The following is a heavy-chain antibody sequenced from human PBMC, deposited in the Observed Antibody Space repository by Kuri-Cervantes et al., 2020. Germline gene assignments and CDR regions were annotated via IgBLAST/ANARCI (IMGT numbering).Heavy chain of an antibody. D-gene: IGHD3-3*01. CDR2: TYYRSKWYN. Sequence: SETLSLTCAISGDSVSSNSAAWNWIRQSPSRGLEWLGRTYYRSKWYNDYAVSVKSRITINPDTSKNQFSLKLSSVTAADKAVYYCARVLTYYDFWSGYPYYFDYWGQGTLVTVSS. V-gene: IGHV6-1*01. CDR3: ARVLTYYDFWSGYPYYFDY. J-gene: IGHJ4*02. CDR1: GDSVSSNSAA.